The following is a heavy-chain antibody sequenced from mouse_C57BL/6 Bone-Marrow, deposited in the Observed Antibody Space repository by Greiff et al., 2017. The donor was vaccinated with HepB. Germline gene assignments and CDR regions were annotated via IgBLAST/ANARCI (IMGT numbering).Heavy chain of an antibody. CDR2: IDPSDSYT. CDR1: GYTFTSYW. CDR3: ARRGDYDVGYAMDY. V-gene: IGHV1-59*01. D-gene: IGHD2-4*01. J-gene: IGHJ4*01. Sequence: QVQLQQPGAELVRPGPSVKLSCKASGYTFTSYWMHWVKQRPGQGLEWIGVIDPSDSYTNYNQKFKGKATLTVDTSSSTAYMQLSSLTSEDSAVYYCARRGDYDVGYAMDYWGQGTSVTVSS.